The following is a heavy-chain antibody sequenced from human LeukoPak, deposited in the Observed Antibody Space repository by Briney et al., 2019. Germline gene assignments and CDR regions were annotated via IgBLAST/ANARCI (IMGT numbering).Heavy chain of an antibody. V-gene: IGHV5-51*01. Sequence: SSSSYYWGWIRQPPGKGLEWIGSIYPDDSDTRPSPTFQGQVTISADKSISTAYLQWSSLGASDTAMYYCARLRGATMPNPFDYWGQGTLVTVSS. J-gene: IGHJ4*02. CDR2: IYPDDSDT. CDR1: SSSSYY. D-gene: IGHD1-26*01. CDR3: ARLRGATMPNPFDY.